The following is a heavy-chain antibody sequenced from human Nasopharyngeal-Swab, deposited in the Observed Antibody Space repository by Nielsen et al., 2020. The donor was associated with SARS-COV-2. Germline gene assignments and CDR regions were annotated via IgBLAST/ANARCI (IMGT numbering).Heavy chain of an antibody. D-gene: IGHD1-26*01. Sequence: GESLKISCAASGFTFSNAWMSWVRQAPGKGLEWVGRIKSKTDGGTTDYAAPVKGRFTISRDDSKNTLYLQMNSLKTEDTAVYYCTTGGRWELRPIDYWGQGTLGTVSS. J-gene: IGHJ4*02. V-gene: IGHV3-15*01. CDR2: IKSKTDGGTT. CDR1: GFTFSNAW. CDR3: TTGGRWELRPIDY.